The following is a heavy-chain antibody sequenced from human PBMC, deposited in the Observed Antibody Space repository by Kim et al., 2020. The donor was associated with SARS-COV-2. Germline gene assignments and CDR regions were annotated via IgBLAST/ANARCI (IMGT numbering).Heavy chain of an antibody. CDR2: ISYDGSNK. CDR1: GFTFSSYG. J-gene: IGHJ4*01. V-gene: IGHV3-30*18. Sequence: GGSLRLSCAASGFTFSSYGMHWVRQAPGKGLEWVAVISYDGSNKYYADSVKGRFTISRDNSKNTLYLQMNSLRAEDTAVYYCAKDWGSDGSGSYLDYWG. CDR3: AKDWGSDGSGSYLDY. D-gene: IGHD3-10*01.